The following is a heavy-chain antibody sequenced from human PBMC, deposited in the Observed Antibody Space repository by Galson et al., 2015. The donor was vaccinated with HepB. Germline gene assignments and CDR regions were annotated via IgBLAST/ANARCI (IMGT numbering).Heavy chain of an antibody. CDR3: ARGIGKWLDYLDF. V-gene: IGHV3-33*01. Sequence: SLRLSCAASGFIFSNYGMRWVRQAPGKGLEWVADIWFDGSKTYYADSVKGRLTISRDNSEHTLYLQVNSLRAEDTAVYYCARGIGKWLDYLDFWGQGTLVTVSS. CDR1: GFIFSNYG. D-gene: IGHD6-19*01. CDR2: IWFDGSKT. J-gene: IGHJ4*02.